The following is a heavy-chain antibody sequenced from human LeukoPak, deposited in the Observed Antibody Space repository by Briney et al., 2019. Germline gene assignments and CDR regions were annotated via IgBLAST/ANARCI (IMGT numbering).Heavy chain of an antibody. V-gene: IGHV3-7*01. J-gene: IGHJ4*02. D-gene: IGHD6-6*01. CDR1: GYTFTSYC. CDR2: INQDGSEK. Sequence: GGSVRLSCAASGYTFTSYCISWVRQAPGKGLEWVANINQDGSEKYYVDSVKGRFTISRDNAKNSLYLQMNSLRAEDTAVYYCARDVIAARPGDYWGQGTLVTVSS. CDR3: ARDVIAARPGDY.